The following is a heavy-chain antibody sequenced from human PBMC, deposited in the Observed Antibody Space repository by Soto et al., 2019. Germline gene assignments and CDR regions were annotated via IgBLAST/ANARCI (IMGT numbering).Heavy chain of an antibody. CDR1: GYSFTIYW. CDR2: IYPGDSDT. Sequence: SLKISLKCSGYSFTIYWIGWGRQMPGKGLEWMGIIYPGDSDTRYSPSFQGQVTISADKSISTAYLQWSSLKASDTAMYYCARVEMATIYFWFDPWGQGTLVTAPQ. CDR3: ARVEMATIYFWFDP. D-gene: IGHD5-12*01. J-gene: IGHJ5*02. V-gene: IGHV5-51*01.